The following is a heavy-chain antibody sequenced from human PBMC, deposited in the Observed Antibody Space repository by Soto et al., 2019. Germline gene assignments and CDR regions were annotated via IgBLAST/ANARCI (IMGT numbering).Heavy chain of an antibody. CDR2: ISAYNGNT. D-gene: IGHD3-22*01. Sequence: ASVKVSCKASGYTFTSYGISWVRQAPGQGLEWMGWISAYNGNTNYAQKLQGRVTMTTDTSTSTAYMELRSLRSDDTAVYYCARWLVEVQYCYYYYGMDVWGQGTTVTVSS. V-gene: IGHV1-18*01. J-gene: IGHJ6*02. CDR1: GYTFTSYG. CDR3: ARWLVEVQYCYYYYGMDV.